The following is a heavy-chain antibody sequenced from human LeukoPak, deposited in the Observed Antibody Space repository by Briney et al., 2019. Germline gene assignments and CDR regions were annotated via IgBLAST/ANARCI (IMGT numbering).Heavy chain of an antibody. J-gene: IGHJ4*02. D-gene: IGHD2/OR15-2a*01. CDR3: AREGPRGNSQFDY. V-gene: IGHV3-23*01. Sequence: GGSLRLSCAASGFTFYIYAMSWVRQAPGKGLEWISGISKSGDNTQYADSVKGRSTISRDNSKNTLYLQMNSLRAEDTAIYYCAREGPRGNSQFDYWGQGTLVTVSS. CDR2: ISKSGDNT. CDR1: GFTFYIYA.